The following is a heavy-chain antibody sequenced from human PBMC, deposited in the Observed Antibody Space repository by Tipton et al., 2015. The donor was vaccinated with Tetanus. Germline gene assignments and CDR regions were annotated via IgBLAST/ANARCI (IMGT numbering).Heavy chain of an antibody. V-gene: IGHV1-69*06. J-gene: IGHJ6*02. D-gene: IGHD2-2*01. CDR1: GGTFSSYA. CDR3: ARVAAIVPAALYYYYGMDV. Sequence: QSGAEVKKPGSSVKVSCKASGGTFSSYAISWVRQAPGQGLEWMGGIIPIFGTANYAQKFRGRVTITADKSTSTAYTELSSLRSEDTAVYYCARVAAIVPAALYYYYGMDVWGQGTTVTVSS. CDR2: IIPIFGTA.